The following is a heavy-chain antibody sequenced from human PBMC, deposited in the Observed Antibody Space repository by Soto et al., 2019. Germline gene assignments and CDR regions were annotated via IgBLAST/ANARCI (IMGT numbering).Heavy chain of an antibody. V-gene: IGHV4-31*03. Sequence: SETLSLTCTVSGGSISSGGYYWSWIRQHPGKGLEWIGYIYYSGSTYYNPSLKSRFTISLDTSKNQFSLKLSSVTAADTAVYYCARATSFSGHHGYWGQGTLVTVSS. CDR1: GGSISSGGYY. CDR3: ARATSFSGHHGY. CDR2: IYYSGST. D-gene: IGHD2-8*02. J-gene: IGHJ4*02.